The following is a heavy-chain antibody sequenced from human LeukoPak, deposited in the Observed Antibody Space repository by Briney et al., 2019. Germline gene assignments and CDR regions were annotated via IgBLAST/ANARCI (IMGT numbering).Heavy chain of an antibody. J-gene: IGHJ4*02. CDR1: GFTFSSYG. V-gene: IGHV3-30*18. CDR2: ISYDGSNK. CDR3: AKERGYGGNGPIDY. Sequence: PGGSLRLSCAASGFTFSSYGTHWVRQAPGKGLEWVAVISYDGSNKYYADSVKGRFTISRDNSKNTLYLQMNSLRAEDTAVYYCAKERGYGGNGPIDYWGQGTLVTVSS. D-gene: IGHD4-23*01.